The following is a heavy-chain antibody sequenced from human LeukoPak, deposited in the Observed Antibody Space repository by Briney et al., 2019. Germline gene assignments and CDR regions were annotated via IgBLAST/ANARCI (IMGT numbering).Heavy chain of an antibody. V-gene: IGHV3-33*01. J-gene: IGHJ4*02. CDR2: IWYDGSNE. CDR3: AREEWFSRTWDY. Sequence: GGSLRLSCAASGFTFSSYGMHWVRQAPGKGLEWVAIIWYDGSNEYYGDSVKGRFTVSRDNARNSLFLQMNSLRGEDTAVYYCAREEWFSRTWDYWGQGTLVTVSS. CDR1: GFTFSSYG. D-gene: IGHD3-3*01.